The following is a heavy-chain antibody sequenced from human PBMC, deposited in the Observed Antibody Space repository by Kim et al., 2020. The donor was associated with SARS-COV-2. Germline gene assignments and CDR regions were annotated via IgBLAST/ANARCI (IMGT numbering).Heavy chain of an antibody. CDR1: GFSVNRFY. D-gene: IGHD5-12*01. CDR2: IYYDGNT. V-gene: IGHV3-53*01. J-gene: IGHJ4*02. CDR3: ARDHLDGYNI. Sequence: GGSLRLSCAASGFSVNRFYMTWVRQAPGKGLEWVSVIYYDGNTDYADSVRGRFTISRDSSKYTLYLQMNSLSAEDTSVYYCARDHLDGYNIWGQGTLVTV.